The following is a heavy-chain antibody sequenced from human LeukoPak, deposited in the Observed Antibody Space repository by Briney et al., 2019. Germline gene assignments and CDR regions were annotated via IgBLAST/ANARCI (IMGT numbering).Heavy chain of an antibody. V-gene: IGHV1-46*01. D-gene: IGHD3-22*01. CDR2: INPTGGST. CDR1: GYTFTGYY. Sequence: ASVKVSCKASGYTFTGYYMHWVRQAPGKGLEWMGKINPTGGSTTYAQKFQGRVTMTRDMSTNTVYMELSSLRSEDMAVYYCARQGRSGSYSAFSWFDPWGQGTLVTVSS. J-gene: IGHJ5*02. CDR3: ARQGRSGSYSAFSWFDP.